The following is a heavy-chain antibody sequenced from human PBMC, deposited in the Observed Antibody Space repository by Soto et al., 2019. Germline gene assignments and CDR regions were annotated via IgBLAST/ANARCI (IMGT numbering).Heavy chain of an antibody. CDR3: ASCRSDLRFRTYYGMDV. D-gene: IGHD3-3*01. V-gene: IGHV1-69*12. CDR2: IIPIFGTA. Sequence: QVQLVQSGAEVKKPGSSVKVSCKASGGTFSSYAISWVRQAPGQGLEWMVGIIPIFGTANYAQKFQGRVTITADESMSTAYLGLSSLRSEHTAVYYCASCRSDLRFRTYYGMDVWVHGTTVT. CDR1: GGTFSSYA. J-gene: IGHJ6*02.